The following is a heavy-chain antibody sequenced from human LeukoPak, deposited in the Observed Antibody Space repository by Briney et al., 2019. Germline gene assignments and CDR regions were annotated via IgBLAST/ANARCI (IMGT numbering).Heavy chain of an antibody. CDR2: IYTSGST. D-gene: IGHD3-22*01. V-gene: IGHV4-4*07. CDR1: GGSISNYY. Sequence: SETLSLTCTVSGGSISNYYWSWIRQLAGKGLEWIGRIYTSGSTNYNPSLKSRVTMSVDTSKNQFSLKLSSVTAADTAVYYCARLGLYDSSGYLNWGQGTLVTVSS. J-gene: IGHJ4*02. CDR3: ARLGLYDSSGYLN.